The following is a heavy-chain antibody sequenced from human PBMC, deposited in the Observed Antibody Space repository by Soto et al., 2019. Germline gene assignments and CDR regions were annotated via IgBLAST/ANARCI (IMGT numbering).Heavy chain of an antibody. V-gene: IGHV4-31*03. J-gene: IGHJ5*02. CDR1: GGSISSGGYY. Sequence: QVQLQESGPGLVKPSQTLSLTCTVSGGSISSGGYYWSWIRQHPGKGLEWIGYIYYSGSTYYNPSLKCRVTISVDTSKNQFSLKLSSVTAADTAVYYCARSGTLGYCSSTSCFPDNNWFDPWGQGTLVTVSS. CDR2: IYYSGST. D-gene: IGHD2-2*01. CDR3: ARSGTLGYCSSTSCFPDNNWFDP.